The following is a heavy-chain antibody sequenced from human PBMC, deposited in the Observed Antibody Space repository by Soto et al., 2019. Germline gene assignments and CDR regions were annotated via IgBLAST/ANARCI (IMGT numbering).Heavy chain of an antibody. Sequence: PGGSLRLSCAASGFTFSSYSMNWVPQAPGKGLEWVSSISSSSTYIHYGDSVKGRFTISRDNAKNSLILQMNSLRAEDTAVYFCARDTNYYASGSGVDYWGQGILVTVSS. J-gene: IGHJ4*02. V-gene: IGHV3-21*01. CDR2: ISSSSTYI. CDR1: GFTFSSYS. CDR3: ARDTNYYASGSGVDY. D-gene: IGHD3-10*01.